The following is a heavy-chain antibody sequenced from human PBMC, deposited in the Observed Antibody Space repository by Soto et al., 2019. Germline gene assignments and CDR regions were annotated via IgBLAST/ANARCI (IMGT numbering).Heavy chain of an antibody. CDR2: ISPSSNYR. J-gene: IGHJ6*02. V-gene: IGHV3-21*01. CDR3: AREFCTGTSCPFYYSSAMDV. D-gene: IGHD2-2*01. Sequence: PGGSLRLSCAASGFTFSSYNLNWVRQAPGKGLEWVSSISPSSNYRHYADSVKGRFTISRDNAKNSLFLQMDSLRAEDTAVYYCAREFCTGTSCPFYYSSAMDVWGQGTAVTVYS. CDR1: GFTFSSYN.